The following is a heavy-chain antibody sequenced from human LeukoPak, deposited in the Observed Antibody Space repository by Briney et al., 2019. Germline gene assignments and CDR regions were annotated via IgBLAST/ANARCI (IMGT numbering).Heavy chain of an antibody. CDR3: ARDPNYDSSGYPFDY. CDR1: GSTSSRYS. V-gene: IGHV3-74*01. CDR2: INSDGSVT. J-gene: IGHJ4*02. Sequence: GGSLRLSCAASGSTSSRYSMHWVRQAPGKGLVWVSRINSDGSVTTYADSVEGRFTISRDNAKNTLYLQMNSLRADDTAVYYCARDPNYDSSGYPFDYWGQGTLVTVSS. D-gene: IGHD3-22*01.